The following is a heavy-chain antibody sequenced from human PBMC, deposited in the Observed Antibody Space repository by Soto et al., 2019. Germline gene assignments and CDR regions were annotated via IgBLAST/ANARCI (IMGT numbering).Heavy chain of an antibody. Sequence: GGSLRLSCAASGFTFSTHCMHWVRQAPGKGLVWVSRINSDGSTTNYVDSVKGRFTISRDNAKNTVYLQMNSLSAEDTAVYYCARVETGGCDWVWGRGTLVTVSS. V-gene: IGHV3-74*01. CDR2: INSDGSTT. CDR1: GFTFSTHC. D-gene: IGHD5-12*01. CDR3: ARVETGGCDWV. J-gene: IGHJ4*02.